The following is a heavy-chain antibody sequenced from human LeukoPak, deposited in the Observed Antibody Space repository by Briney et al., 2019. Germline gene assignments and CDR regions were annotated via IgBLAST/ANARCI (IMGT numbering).Heavy chain of an antibody. CDR1: RYTFTSYD. D-gene: IGHD3-9*01. J-gene: IGHJ5*02. Sequence: ASVKVSCKAFRYTFTSYDINWVRQAPGQGLEWMGWVNPNSGNTGYAQKFQGGVIMTRDTSTSTAYMELTSLTSEDSAVYYCARSGHLGDWSFKVSDLWGQGTLVTVSS. CDR2: VNPNSGNT. CDR3: ARSGHLGDWSFKVSDL. V-gene: IGHV1-8*02.